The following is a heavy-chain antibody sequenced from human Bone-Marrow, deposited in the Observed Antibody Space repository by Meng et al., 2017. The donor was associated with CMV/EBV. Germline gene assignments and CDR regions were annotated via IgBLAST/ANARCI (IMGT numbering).Heavy chain of an antibody. J-gene: IGHJ4*02. Sequence: GGSLRLSCAASGFTFSSYSMNWVRQAPGKGLEWVSSISSSSSYIYYADSVKGRFTISRDNAKNSLYLQMNSLRAEDTAVYYCARDISRRGVRDKFDYCGQGTLVTVSS. V-gene: IGHV3-21*01. CDR1: GFTFSSYS. CDR3: ARDISRRGVRDKFDY. D-gene: IGHD3-10*01. CDR2: ISSSSSYI.